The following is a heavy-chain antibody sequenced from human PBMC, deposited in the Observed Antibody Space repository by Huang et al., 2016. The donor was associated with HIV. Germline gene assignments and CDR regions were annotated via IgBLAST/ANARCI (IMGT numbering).Heavy chain of an antibody. V-gene: IGHV1-2*02. CDR1: GYTFADYF. Sequence: QVQLVQSGAEVKKPGASVKVSCKPSGYTFADYFIHWVRQAPGQGLEVMAWLNPKNGATNYAQKFRGRVTVTGDTSINTAYMEFSGLTSDDTANYYCTRDGVAPDEEFDYWGQGTLIIVSS. D-gene: IGHD5-12*01. CDR2: LNPKNGAT. J-gene: IGHJ4*02. CDR3: TRDGVAPDEEFDY.